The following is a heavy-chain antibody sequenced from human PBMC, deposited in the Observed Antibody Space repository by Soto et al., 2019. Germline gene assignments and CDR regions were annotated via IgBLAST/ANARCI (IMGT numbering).Heavy chain of an antibody. D-gene: IGHD3-10*01. CDR2: ISYDGSDK. Sequence: QVQLVDAGGGGVQPGRSLRLSCAASGFPFTSYGMHWVREGPDKGLEWVAIISYDGSDKYYADSVKGRVTISRDNYKNTLYLQMNSMRPEDTALYYCVGGQYYFDYRGQGTLVIVSS. V-gene: IGHV3-30*03. CDR1: GFPFTSYG. J-gene: IGHJ4*02. CDR3: VGGQYYFDY.